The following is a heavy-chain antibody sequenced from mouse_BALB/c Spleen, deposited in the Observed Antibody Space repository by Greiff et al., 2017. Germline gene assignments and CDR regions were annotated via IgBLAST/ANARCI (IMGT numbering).Heavy chain of an antibody. D-gene: IGHD2-1*01. Sequence: VQLQQSGPGLVKPSQSLSLTCTVTGYSFTSDYVWNWIRQPPGNKLEWMGYISYSGSTSYNPSLKSRISITRDTSKNQFFLQLNSVTTEDTATYYCATYGNAMDYWGQGTSVTVSS. CDR2: ISYSGST. V-gene: IGHV3-2*02. CDR3: ATYGNAMDY. J-gene: IGHJ4*01. CDR1: GYSFTSDYV.